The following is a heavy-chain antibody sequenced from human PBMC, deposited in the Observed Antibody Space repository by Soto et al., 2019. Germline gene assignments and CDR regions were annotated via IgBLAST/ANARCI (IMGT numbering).Heavy chain of an antibody. CDR2: INPSGGST. J-gene: IGHJ6*02. CDR1: GYTFTSYY. V-gene: IGHV1-46*01. Sequence: SSVKVSCKASGYTFTSYYMHWVRQAPGQGLEWMGIINPSGGSTSYAQKFQGRVTMTRDTSTSTVYMELSSLRSEDTAVYYCARDTPVYYDFWSGYFESYYYYGMDVWGQGTTVTVSS. CDR3: ARDTPVYYDFWSGYFESYYYYGMDV. D-gene: IGHD3-3*01.